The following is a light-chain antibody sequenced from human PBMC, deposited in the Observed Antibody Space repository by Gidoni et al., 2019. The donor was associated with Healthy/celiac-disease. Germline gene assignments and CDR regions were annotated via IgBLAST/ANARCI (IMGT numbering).Light chain of an antibody. CDR2: AAS. V-gene: IGKV1-6*01. CDR1: QCIRNY. Sequence: AIQLTLPPSSLSASVGDRVTITCRASQCIRNYLGWYQQKPGKAPKLLIYAASSLQSGVPSRFSGSGSGTDFTLTISSLQPEDFATYYCLQDYNSPRTFGQGTKVEIK. J-gene: IGKJ1*01. CDR3: LQDYNSPRT.